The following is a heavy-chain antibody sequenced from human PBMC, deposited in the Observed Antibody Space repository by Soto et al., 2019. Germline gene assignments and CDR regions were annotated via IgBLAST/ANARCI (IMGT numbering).Heavy chain of an antibody. D-gene: IGHD6-6*01. Sequence: SETLSLTCAVSGYSISSGYYWGWIRQPPGKGLEWIGSIYHSGSTYYNPSLKSRVTISVDTSKNQFSLKLSSVTAADTAVYYCARGPYSSSPYLDYWGQGNLVTVAS. CDR1: GYSISSGYY. CDR3: ARGPYSSSPYLDY. CDR2: IYHSGST. V-gene: IGHV4-38-2*01. J-gene: IGHJ4*02.